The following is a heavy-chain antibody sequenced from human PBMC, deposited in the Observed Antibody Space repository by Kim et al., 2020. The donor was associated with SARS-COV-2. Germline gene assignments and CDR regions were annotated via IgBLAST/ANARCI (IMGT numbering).Heavy chain of an antibody. J-gene: IGHJ4*02. CDR1: GFTFSSYG. Sequence: GGSLRLSCAASGFTFSSYGMHWVRQAPGKGLEWVAVIWYDGSNKYYADSVKGRFTISRDNSKNTLYLQMNSLRAEDTAVYYCARTGVGGIFDYWGQGTLVTVSS. D-gene: IGHD3-16*01. CDR2: IWYDGSNK. CDR3: ARTGVGGIFDY. V-gene: IGHV3-33*01.